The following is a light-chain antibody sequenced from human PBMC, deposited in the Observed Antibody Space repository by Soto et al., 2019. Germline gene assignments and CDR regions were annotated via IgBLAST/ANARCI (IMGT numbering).Light chain of an antibody. Sequence: EIVLTQSPGTLSLSPGERATLSCRASQSVSSSYLAWYQQKPGQAPRLLIYGASSRGTGIPDRFSGSGSGKDFTFNISRLEPEDFAVYYCQQYGSSPPITFGQGTRLEIK. CDR1: QSVSSSY. V-gene: IGKV3-20*01. J-gene: IGKJ5*01. CDR3: QQYGSSPPIT. CDR2: GAS.